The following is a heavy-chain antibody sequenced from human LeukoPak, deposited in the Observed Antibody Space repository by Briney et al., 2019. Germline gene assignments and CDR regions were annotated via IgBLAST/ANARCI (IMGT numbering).Heavy chain of an antibody. D-gene: IGHD2-8*01. V-gene: IGHV4-4*02. CDR1: GGSISSSTNW. CDR2: IYHSGGT. CDR3: ATNGYYCMDV. J-gene: IGHJ6*03. Sequence: PSETLSLTCAVSGGSISSSTNWWSWVRQPPGKGLEWIGEIYHSGGTNYNPSLKSRITISVDKSQNQFSLKVNSRTAAETAVYYCATNGYYCMDVWGKGTTLTLSS.